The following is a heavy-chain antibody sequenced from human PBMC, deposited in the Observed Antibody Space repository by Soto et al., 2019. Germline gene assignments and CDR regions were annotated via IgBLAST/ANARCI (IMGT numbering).Heavy chain of an antibody. CDR1: GYTFTGYY. D-gene: IGHD6-6*01. J-gene: IGHJ3*02. CDR2: INPNSGGT. CDR3: ARGSEYSSSRYAFDI. Sequence: ASVKVSCKASGYTFTGYYMHWVRQAPGQGLEWMGWINPNSGGTNYAQKFQGRVTMTRDTSISTAYMELSRLRSDDTAVYYCARGSEYSSSRYAFDIWGQGTMVIVSS. V-gene: IGHV1-2*02.